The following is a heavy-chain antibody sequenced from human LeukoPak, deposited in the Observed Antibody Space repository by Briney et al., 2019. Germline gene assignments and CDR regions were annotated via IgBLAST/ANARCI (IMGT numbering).Heavy chain of an antibody. CDR1: GFTLTSNW. CDR2: IKSKTDGGTT. V-gene: IGHV3-15*07. J-gene: IGHJ4*02. D-gene: IGHD3-22*01. CDR3: ARLSSSGYYTALHY. Sequence: GGSLRLSCAASGFTLTSNWMHWVRQAPGKGLEWVGRIKSKTDGGTTDYAAPVKGRFTISRDDSKNTLYLQMSSLKTEDTAVYYCARLSSSGYYTALHYWGQGTLVTVSS.